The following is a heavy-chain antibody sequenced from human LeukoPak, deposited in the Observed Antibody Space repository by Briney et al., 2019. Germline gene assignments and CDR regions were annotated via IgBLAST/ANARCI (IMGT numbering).Heavy chain of an antibody. D-gene: IGHD2-21*01. CDR2: INPNSGGT. CDR3: ARGMWPDQYFEY. V-gene: IGHV1-2*02. CDR1: GYTFTGYY. Sequence: ASVKVSCKASGYTFTGYYMHWVRQAPGQGLEWMGWINPNSGGTNYAQNFQGRVTMTRDTSINTASMELSGLRFDDTAVYYCARGMWPDQYFEYWGQGTLVTVSS. J-gene: IGHJ4*02.